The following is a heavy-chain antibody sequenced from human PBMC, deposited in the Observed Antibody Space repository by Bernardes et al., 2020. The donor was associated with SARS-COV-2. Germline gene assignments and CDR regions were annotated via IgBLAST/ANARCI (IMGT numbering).Heavy chain of an antibody. Sequence: GGSLRLSCAASTFTFNTYAMSWVRQAPGKGLEWVSSISWNGDIIYYADSVKGRFTISRDNSKNTLYLQMKSLRAEDTATYYCARSRTGAVAGTCDYWGQGTLVTVSS. CDR1: TFTFNTYA. CDR2: ISWNGDII. J-gene: IGHJ4*02. D-gene: IGHD6-19*01. V-gene: IGHV3-23*01. CDR3: ARSRTGAVAGTCDY.